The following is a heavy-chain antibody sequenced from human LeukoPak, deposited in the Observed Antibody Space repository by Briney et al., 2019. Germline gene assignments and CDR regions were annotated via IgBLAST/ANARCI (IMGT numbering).Heavy chain of an antibody. CDR3: ASLRWLQVVGGPGGRRGDYIDY. CDR1: GFSFDDYG. V-gene: IGHV3-23*01. J-gene: IGHJ4*02. D-gene: IGHD5-24*01. CDR2: ICGSGGST. Sequence: GGSLRLSCAASGFSFDDYGMSWVRQAPGKGLEWVSAICGSGGSTYYADSVKGRFTISKDNSKNTLYLQMNILGAEDTAVYYCASLRWLQVVGGPGGRRGDYIDYWGQGTLVTVSS.